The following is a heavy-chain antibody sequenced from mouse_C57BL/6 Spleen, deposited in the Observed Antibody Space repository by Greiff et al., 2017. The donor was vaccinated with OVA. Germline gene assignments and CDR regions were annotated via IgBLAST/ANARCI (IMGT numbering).Heavy chain of an antibody. D-gene: IGHD4-1*01. Sequence: VQLQQPGPELVKPGASVKISCKASGYTFTDYYMNWVNQTHGKSLEWIGDINPNNGGTTYNQKFKGKATLTVDKSSSTAYMELRSLTSEDSAVYYCARSWDVNDFGCWGQGTTLAVSS. J-gene: IGHJ2*01. CDR3: ARSWDVNDFGC. V-gene: IGHV1-26*01. CDR1: GYTFTDYY. CDR2: INPNNGGT.